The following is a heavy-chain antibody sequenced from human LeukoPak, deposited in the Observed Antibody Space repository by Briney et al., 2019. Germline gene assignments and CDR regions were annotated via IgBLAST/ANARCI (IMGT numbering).Heavy chain of an antibody. Sequence: PSETLSLTCAVYGGSFSGYYWSWIRQPPGKGLEWIGSIYYSGSTYYNPSLKSRVTISVDTSKNQFSLKLSSVTAADTAVYYCARDLVGATRSLDYWGQGTLVTVSS. V-gene: IGHV4-34*01. CDR2: IYYSGST. J-gene: IGHJ4*02. D-gene: IGHD1-26*01. CDR3: ARDLVGATRSLDY. CDR1: GGSFSGYY.